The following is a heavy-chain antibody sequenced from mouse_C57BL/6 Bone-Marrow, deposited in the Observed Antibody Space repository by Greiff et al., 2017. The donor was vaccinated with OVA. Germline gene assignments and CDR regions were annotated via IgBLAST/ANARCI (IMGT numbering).Heavy chain of an antibody. CDR2: IYPGDGDT. V-gene: IGHV1-80*01. Sequence: QVHVKQSGAELVKPGASVQISCKASGYTFSTYWMNWVKQRPGKGLEWIGQIYPGDGDTNYNGKFKGKATLTANKSSSTACMQLSSLTAADSAVYFCGRGDYCGQGTRVT. J-gene: IGHJ3*01. CDR1: GYTFSTYW. CDR3: GRGDY.